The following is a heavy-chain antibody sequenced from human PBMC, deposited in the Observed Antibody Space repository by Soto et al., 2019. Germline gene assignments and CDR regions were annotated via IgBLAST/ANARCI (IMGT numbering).Heavy chain of an antibody. D-gene: IGHD2-2*01. V-gene: IGHV1-69*13. CDR2: IIPIFGTA. Sequence: VASVKVSCKASGGTFSSYAISWVRQAPGQGLEWMGGIIPIFGTANYAQKFQGRVTITADESTSTAYMELSSLRSEDTAVYYCARSVSFRYQLLKRAMDVWGQGTTVTVSS. CDR3: ARSVSFRYQLLKRAMDV. J-gene: IGHJ6*02. CDR1: GGTFSSYA.